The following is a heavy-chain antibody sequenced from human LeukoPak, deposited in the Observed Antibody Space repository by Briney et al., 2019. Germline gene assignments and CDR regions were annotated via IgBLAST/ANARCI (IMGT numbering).Heavy chain of an antibody. D-gene: IGHD7-27*01. CDR1: GFTFSSYW. J-gene: IGHJ3*02. CDR3: AREEGNWGDAFDI. CDR2: INRDGSEK. V-gene: IGHV3-7*03. Sequence: GGSLRLSCAASGFTFSSYWMTWVRQAPGKGLEWVANINRDGSEKNYVDSVKGRFTISRDNAKSSLFLQMNTLRAEETAVYYCAREEGNWGDAFDIWGQGTMVTVSS.